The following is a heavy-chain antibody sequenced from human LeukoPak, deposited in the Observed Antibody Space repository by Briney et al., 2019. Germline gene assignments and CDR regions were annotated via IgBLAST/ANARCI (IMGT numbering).Heavy chain of an antibody. CDR2: ISSSSSYI. CDR1: GFTFSSYS. J-gene: IGHJ5*02. D-gene: IGHD3-10*01. Sequence: PGAPLRLSCAASGFTFSSYSMNWVRQAPGKGLEWVSSISSSSSYIYYADSVSGRFTISRDNAKNSLYLQMNSLRAEDTAVYYCARESGTLLWFGELLQRNNWFDPWGQGTLVTVSS. V-gene: IGHV3-21*01. CDR3: ARESGTLLWFGELLQRNNWFDP.